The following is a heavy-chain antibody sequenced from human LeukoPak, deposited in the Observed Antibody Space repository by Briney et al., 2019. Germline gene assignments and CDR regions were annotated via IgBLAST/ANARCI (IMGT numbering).Heavy chain of an antibody. V-gene: IGHV3-30*04. CDR3: ARDDR. CDR2: ISYDGNNK. Sequence: GRSLRLSCAASGFIFSSYTMHWVRQAPGKGLEWVAVISYDGNNKYYADSVQGRFTISRDNSKSTLSLQMNSLRADDTGVYYRARDDRWGQGTLVTVSS. J-gene: IGHJ4*02. CDR1: GFIFSSYT.